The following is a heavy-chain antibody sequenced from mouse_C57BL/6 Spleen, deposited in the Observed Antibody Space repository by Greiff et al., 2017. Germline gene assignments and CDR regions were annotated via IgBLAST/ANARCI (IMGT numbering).Heavy chain of an antibody. J-gene: IGHJ1*03. V-gene: IGHV1-15*01. CDR3: TRSKSFYYDYDGYFDV. D-gene: IGHD2-4*01. Sequence: QVQLQQSGAELVRPGASVTLSCKASGYTFTDYEMHWVKQTPVHGLEWIGAIDPETGGTAYNQKFKGKAILTADKSSSTAYMELRSLTSEDSAVYYCTRSKSFYYDYDGYFDVWGTGTTVTVSS. CDR2: IDPETGGT. CDR1: GYTFTDYE.